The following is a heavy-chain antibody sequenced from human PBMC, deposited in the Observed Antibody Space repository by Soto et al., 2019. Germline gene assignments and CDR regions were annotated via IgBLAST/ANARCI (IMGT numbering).Heavy chain of an antibody. CDR1: GGSISSGDYY. V-gene: IGHV4-30-4*01. J-gene: IGHJ6*02. Sequence: TSETLSLTCTVSGGSISSGDYYWSWIRQPPGKGLEWIGYIYYSGSTYYNPSLKSRVTISVDTSKNQFSLKLSSVTAADTAVYYCARDSSYGPYYYGMDVWGQGTTVTVSS. CDR2: IYYSGST. D-gene: IGHD5-18*01. CDR3: ARDSSYGPYYYGMDV.